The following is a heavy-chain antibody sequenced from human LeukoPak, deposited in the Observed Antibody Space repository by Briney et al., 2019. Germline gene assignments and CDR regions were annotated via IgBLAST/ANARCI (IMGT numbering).Heavy chain of an antibody. J-gene: IGHJ4*02. D-gene: IGHD3-22*01. V-gene: IGHV4-34*01. CDR2: INHSGST. Sequence: SETLSLTCAVYGGSFSGYYWSWIRQPPGKGLEWIGEINHSGSTNYNPSLKSRVTISVDTSKNQFSLKLSSVTAADTAVYYCASRNYYDSCGPVLGGWGQGTLATVSS. CDR3: ASRNYYDSCGPVLGG. CDR1: GGSFSGYY.